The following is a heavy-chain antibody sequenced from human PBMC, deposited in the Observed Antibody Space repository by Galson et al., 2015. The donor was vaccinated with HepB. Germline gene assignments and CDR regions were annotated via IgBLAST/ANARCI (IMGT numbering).Heavy chain of an antibody. Sequence: SLRLSCAASGFTFSSYEMNWVRQAPGKGLEWVSYISSSGSTIYYADSVKGRFTISRDNAKNSLYLQMNSLRAEDTAVYYCARDRINYYGSGSYYSGSTLFDYWGQGTLVTVSS. CDR1: GFTFSSYE. V-gene: IGHV3-48*03. J-gene: IGHJ4*02. CDR3: ARDRINYYGSGSYYSGSTLFDY. CDR2: ISSSGSTI. D-gene: IGHD3-10*01.